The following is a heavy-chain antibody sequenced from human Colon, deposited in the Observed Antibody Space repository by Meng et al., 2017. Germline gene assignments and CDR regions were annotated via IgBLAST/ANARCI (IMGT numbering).Heavy chain of an antibody. CDR2: ISYDEGNK. J-gene: IGHJ4*02. Sequence: NCGMHWVRQAPGKGLEWVAVISYDEGNKYYAGSVKGRFTISRDNSKNTLYLQMNSMRPEDTDVYYCAKARGGDYGDRYYFDNWGQGTLVTVSS. CDR3: AKARGGDYGDRYYFDN. D-gene: IGHD4-17*01. V-gene: IGHV3-30*18. CDR1: NCG.